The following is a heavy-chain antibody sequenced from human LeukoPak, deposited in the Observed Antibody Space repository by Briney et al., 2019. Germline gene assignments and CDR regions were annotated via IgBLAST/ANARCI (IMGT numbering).Heavy chain of an antibody. J-gene: IGHJ5*02. CDR1: GSSIISHH. Sequence: KPSETLSLTCTVSGSSIISHHWNWIRQPPGKGLEWFGYIFPGGSPDYNPSLKSRVTMSVDMSKNQFSLKLSSVTAADTAVYYCARRGCSSYWGLDPWRQGALVSVRS. CDR3: ARRGCSSYWGLDP. CDR2: IFPGGSP. D-gene: IGHD2-2*01. V-gene: IGHV4-4*09.